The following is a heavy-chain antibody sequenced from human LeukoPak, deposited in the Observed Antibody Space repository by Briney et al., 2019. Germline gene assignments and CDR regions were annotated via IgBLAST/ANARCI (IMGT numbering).Heavy chain of an antibody. Sequence: SETLSLTCAVYGGSFSGYYWSWIRQPPGKGLEWIGEINHSGSTNYNPSLKSRVTISVDTSKNQFSLKLSSVTAADTAVYYCARGLTMVRGVIAEPDYWGQGTLVTVPS. CDR1: GGSFSGYY. D-gene: IGHD3-10*01. CDR3: ARGLTMVRGVIAEPDY. V-gene: IGHV4-34*01. J-gene: IGHJ4*02. CDR2: INHSGST.